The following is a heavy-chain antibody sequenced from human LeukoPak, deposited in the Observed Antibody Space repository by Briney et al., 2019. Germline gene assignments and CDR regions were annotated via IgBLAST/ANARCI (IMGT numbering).Heavy chain of an antibody. J-gene: IGHJ4*02. Sequence: PSETLSLPCTVSGGSISSTSYYWGWIRQPPGKGLDRHGSIYYRGSTYYNPSLKSRVSISVDTSKNQFSLKLSSVTAADTAVYYCARLGDLRLGELSLNYWGQGTLVTVSS. D-gene: IGHD3-16*02. CDR3: ARLGDLRLGELSLNY. CDR1: GGSISSTSYY. CDR2: IYYRGST. V-gene: IGHV4-39*01.